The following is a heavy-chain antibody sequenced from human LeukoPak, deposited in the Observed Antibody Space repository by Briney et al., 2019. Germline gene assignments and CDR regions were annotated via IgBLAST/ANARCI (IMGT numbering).Heavy chain of an antibody. Sequence: SETLSLTCTVSGGSIRSYYWSWIRQPAGKGLEWIGRIYTSESPTYKPSLKSRVTMSLDTSKNQFSLKLSSVTAADTAVYYCARHNRRWFGELEGAYFDYWGQGTLVTVSS. CDR2: IYTSESP. CDR3: ARHNRRWFGELEGAYFDY. V-gene: IGHV4-4*07. D-gene: IGHD3-10*01. CDR1: GGSIRSYY. J-gene: IGHJ4*02.